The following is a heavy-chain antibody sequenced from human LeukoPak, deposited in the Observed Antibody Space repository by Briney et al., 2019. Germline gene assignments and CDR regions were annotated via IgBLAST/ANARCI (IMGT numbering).Heavy chain of an antibody. D-gene: IGHD4-11*01. CDR3: ARGNNFDY. Sequence: GGSLRLSCTASGFTFSTYRMNWVRQAPGKGLEWVANIKQDGSEKYYVDSVKGRFTISRDNAKNSLYLQMNSLRAEDTAVYYCARGNNFDYWGQGTLVTVSS. CDR1: GFTFSTYR. V-gene: IGHV3-7*01. CDR2: IKQDGSEK. J-gene: IGHJ4*02.